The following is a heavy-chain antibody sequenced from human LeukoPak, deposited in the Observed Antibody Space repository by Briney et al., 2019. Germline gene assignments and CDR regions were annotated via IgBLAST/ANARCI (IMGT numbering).Heavy chain of an antibody. V-gene: IGHV3-13*05. Sequence: GGSLRLSCAASGFTFSSYDMHWVRQATGKGLEWVSAIGTAGDPYYPGSVKGRFTISRENAKNSLYLQMNSLRAGDTAMYYCARSPAGATPDYWGQGTLVTVSS. CDR1: GFTFSSYD. CDR2: IGTAGDP. CDR3: ARSPAGATPDY. J-gene: IGHJ4*02. D-gene: IGHD1-26*01.